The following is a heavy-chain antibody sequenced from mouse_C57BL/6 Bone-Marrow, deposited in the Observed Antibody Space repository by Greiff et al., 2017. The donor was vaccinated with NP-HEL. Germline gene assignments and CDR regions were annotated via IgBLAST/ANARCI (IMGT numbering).Heavy chain of an antibody. CDR3: AREGPGWFAY. Sequence: EVKLQQSGPELVKPGASVKIPCKASGYTFTDYNMDWVKQSHGKSLEWIGDINPNNGGTIYNQKFKGKATLTVDKSSSTAYMELRSLTSEDTAVYYCAREGPGWFAYWGQGTLVTVSA. J-gene: IGHJ3*01. CDR1: GYTFTDYN. V-gene: IGHV1-18*01. CDR2: INPNNGGT.